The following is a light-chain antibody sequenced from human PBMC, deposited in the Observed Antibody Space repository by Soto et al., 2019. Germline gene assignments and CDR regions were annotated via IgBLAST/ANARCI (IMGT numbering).Light chain of an antibody. V-gene: IGLV2-14*01. CDR3: FSYTSRTNYV. J-gene: IGLJ1*01. Sequence: QSALTQPASVSGSPGQSITLSCTGTASDVGGYNYVSWYQQHPGKDPKLMIHAVSNRPSGISSRCSGSKSGNTASLAISGLQSEDEADDFCFSYTSRTNYVFGTGTKLTVL. CDR1: ASDVGGYNY. CDR2: AVS.